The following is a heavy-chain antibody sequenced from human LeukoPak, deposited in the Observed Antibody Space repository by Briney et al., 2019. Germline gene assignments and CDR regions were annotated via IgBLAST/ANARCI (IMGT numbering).Heavy chain of an antibody. V-gene: IGHV3-20*04. D-gene: IGHD3-3*02. CDR2: INYNGAIT. Sequence: AGGSLRLSCATSGFTFVDYGLSWVRRAPGKGLEWLCAINYNGAITDYADSVKGRFTISRDNAKKSLYLRMDSLRAEDTALYYCARDRLGPSFSVSHFDLWGQGTLVTVSS. CDR3: ARDRLGPSFSVSHFDL. CDR1: GFTFVDYG. J-gene: IGHJ4*02.